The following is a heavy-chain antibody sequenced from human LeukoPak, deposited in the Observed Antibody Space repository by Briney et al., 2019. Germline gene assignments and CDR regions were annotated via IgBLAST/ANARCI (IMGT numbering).Heavy chain of an antibody. CDR3: ARSSYYDILTGYYGGNFDY. J-gene: IGHJ4*02. CDR1: GGTFSSYA. Sequence: SSVKVSCKASGGTFSSYAISWVRQAPGQGLEWMGGIIPIFGTANYAQKFQGRVTITADESTSTAYMELSSLRSEDMAVYYCARSSYYDILTGYYGGNFDYWGQGTLVTVSS. D-gene: IGHD3-9*01. CDR2: IIPIFGTA. V-gene: IGHV1-69*01.